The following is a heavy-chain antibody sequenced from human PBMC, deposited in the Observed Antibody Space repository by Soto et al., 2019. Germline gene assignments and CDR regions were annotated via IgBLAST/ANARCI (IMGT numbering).Heavy chain of an antibody. CDR1: GDTFGSYA. Sequence: QEVLVQSGAEVKKPGSSVTVSCKTSGDTFGSYAISWVRQAPGQGLEWMGGIVPFIHTSNYAQKFQGRVTITADESTTTVHMDVSSLTSEDTAVYYCARNLRYFGSGSFFRGMDVWGQGTTVTVSS. CDR3: ARNLRYFGSGSFFRGMDV. J-gene: IGHJ6*02. CDR2: IVPFIHTS. D-gene: IGHD3-10*01. V-gene: IGHV1-69*01.